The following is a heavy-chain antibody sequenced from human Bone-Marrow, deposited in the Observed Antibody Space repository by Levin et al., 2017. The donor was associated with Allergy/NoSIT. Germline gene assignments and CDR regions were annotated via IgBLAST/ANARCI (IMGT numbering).Heavy chain of an antibody. J-gene: IGHJ6*02. Sequence: GGSLRLSCAASGFTFSSYGMHWVRQAPGKGLEWVAVISYDGSNKYYADSVKGRFTISRDNSKNTLYLQMNSLRAEDTAVYYCATSTPSLYKYYYYYGMDVCGQGTTVTVSS. CDR2: ISYDGSNK. D-gene: IGHD1-14*01. CDR3: ATSTPSLYKYYYYYGMDV. CDR1: GFTFSSYG. V-gene: IGHV3-30*03.